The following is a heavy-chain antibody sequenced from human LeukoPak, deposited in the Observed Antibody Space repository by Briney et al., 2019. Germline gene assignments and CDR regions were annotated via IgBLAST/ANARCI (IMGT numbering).Heavy chain of an antibody. CDR3: ASQTYYDSSGYLFVMRSRSPTPLYYYMDV. Sequence: ASVKVSCKASGGTFSSYAISWVRQAPGQGLEWMGGIIPIFGTANYAQKFQGRVTITADKSTSTAYMELSSLRSEDTAVYYCASQTYYDSSGYLFVMRSRSPTPLYYYMDVWGKGTTVTVSS. D-gene: IGHD3-22*01. CDR2: IIPIFGTA. CDR1: GGTFSSYA. J-gene: IGHJ6*03. V-gene: IGHV1-69*06.